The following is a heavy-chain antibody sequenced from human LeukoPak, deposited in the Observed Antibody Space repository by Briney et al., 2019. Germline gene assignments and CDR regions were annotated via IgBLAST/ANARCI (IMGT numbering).Heavy chain of an antibody. D-gene: IGHD3-16*01. Sequence: GGSLRLSCAASGFIFSSYGMNWVRQAPGKGLEWVANIKQDGSEKYYVDSVKGRFTISRDNAKNSLYLQMNSLRAEDTAVYYCARGLNYFDYWGQGTLVTVSS. CDR1: GFIFSSYG. CDR3: ARGLNYFDY. CDR2: IKQDGSEK. J-gene: IGHJ4*02. V-gene: IGHV3-7*01.